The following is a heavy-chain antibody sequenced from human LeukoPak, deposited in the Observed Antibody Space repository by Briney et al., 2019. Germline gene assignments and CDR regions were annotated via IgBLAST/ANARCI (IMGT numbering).Heavy chain of an antibody. CDR1: GYTFTSYG. D-gene: IGHD4-17*01. CDR2: ISAYNGNT. Sequence: ASVKVSCKASGYTFTSYGISWVRQAPGQGLEWMGWISAYNGNTNYAQKLQGRVTMTTDTSTSTAYMELRSLRSDDTAVYYCARVPPGAVTRGYYFDYWGQGTLVTVSS. CDR3: ARVPPGAVTRGYYFDY. J-gene: IGHJ4*02. V-gene: IGHV1-18*01.